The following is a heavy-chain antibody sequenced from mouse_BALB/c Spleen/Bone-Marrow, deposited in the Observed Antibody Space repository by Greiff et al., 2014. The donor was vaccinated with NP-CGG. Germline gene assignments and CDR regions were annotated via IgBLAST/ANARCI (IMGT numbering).Heavy chain of an antibody. CDR1: GYTFTDYN. V-gene: IGHV1S29*02. J-gene: IGHJ2*01. CDR2: IYPYNGGT. D-gene: IGHD3-3*01. Sequence: VQLQQSGPELVKPGASVTISCTASGYTFTDYNVHWVKQSHGKSLEWIGYIYPYNGGTGYKQKFKSKSTWTVENSSSTAYGEVRSLTSEDSAVYYGARRGRDYWGQGTTLTVST. CDR3: ARRGRDY.